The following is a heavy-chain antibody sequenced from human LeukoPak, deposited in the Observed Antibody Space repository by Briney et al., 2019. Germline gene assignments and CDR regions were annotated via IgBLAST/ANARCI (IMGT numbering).Heavy chain of an antibody. D-gene: IGHD5-12*01. V-gene: IGHV3-23*01. CDR3: ARDEYSGDRYGMDI. J-gene: IGHJ6*02. Sequence: GGSLRLSCAASGFTFSSYAMSWVRQAPGKGLEWVSVISGSGDNTYYADSVKGRFAISGDNSKNTLYLQMNSLRPEDTALYYCARDEYSGDRYGMDIWGQGTTVTVSS. CDR1: GFTFSSYA. CDR2: ISGSGDNT.